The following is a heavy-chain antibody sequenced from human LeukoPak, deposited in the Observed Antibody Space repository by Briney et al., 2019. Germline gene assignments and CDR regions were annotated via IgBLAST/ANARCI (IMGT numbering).Heavy chain of an antibody. J-gene: IGHJ4*02. CDR2: IYYSGST. CDR1: GGSISSNSYY. V-gene: IGHV4-31*03. CDR3: AREGRYYYDSSGPD. Sequence: PSETLSLTCTVSGGSISSNSYYWSWIRQHPGKGLEWIGYIYYSGSTYYNPSLMSRATISVDTSKNQFSLKLSSVTAADTAVYYCAREGRYYYDSSGPDWGQGTLVTVSS. D-gene: IGHD3-22*01.